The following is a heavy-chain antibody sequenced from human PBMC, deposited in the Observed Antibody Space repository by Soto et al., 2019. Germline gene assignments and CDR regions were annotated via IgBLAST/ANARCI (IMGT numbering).Heavy chain of an antibody. V-gene: IGHV4-39*01. Sequence: QLQLQGSGPGLVKPSETLPLTCTFSGNPATISDNSWGWIRQPPGKGREWIGSIHYSGSTYYNPSLKSRVTISGDTSKKQFSLKLTSVTAADAAVYYCAAHDSGGYYAEYWGQGTLVTVSA. CDR3: AAHDSGGYYAEY. D-gene: IGHD3-22*01. J-gene: IGHJ4*02. CDR1: GNPATISDNS. CDR2: IHYSGST.